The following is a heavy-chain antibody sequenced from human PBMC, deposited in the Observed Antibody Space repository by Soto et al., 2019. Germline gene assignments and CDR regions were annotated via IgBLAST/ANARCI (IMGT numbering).Heavy chain of an antibody. V-gene: IGHV1-18*01. J-gene: IGHJ6*02. Sequence: QVQLVQSGAEVKKPGASVKVSCKSSGYMFSMSGISWVRQAPGQGLEWMGWISGYNGNTNYEQKFQDRVTXTXXXSXHTAYMELRSLRSDDTAVYYCAREGPRPYYYYGMDVWGQGTTVTVSS. CDR1: GYMFSMSG. CDR2: ISGYNGNT. CDR3: AREGPRPYYYYGMDV.